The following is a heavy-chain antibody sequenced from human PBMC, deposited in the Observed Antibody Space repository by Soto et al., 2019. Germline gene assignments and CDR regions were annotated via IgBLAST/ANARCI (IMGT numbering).Heavy chain of an antibody. CDR3: ARLVGATPIDY. CDR2: MYYSGST. V-gene: IGHV4-39*01. D-gene: IGHD1-26*01. CDR1: GGSISSSSYY. Sequence: SETLSLTCTVSGGSISSSSYYWGWIRQPPGKGLEWIGSMYYSGSTYYNPSLKSRVTISVDTSKNQFSLKLSSVTAADTAVYYCARLVGATPIDYWGQGTLVTVSS. J-gene: IGHJ4*02.